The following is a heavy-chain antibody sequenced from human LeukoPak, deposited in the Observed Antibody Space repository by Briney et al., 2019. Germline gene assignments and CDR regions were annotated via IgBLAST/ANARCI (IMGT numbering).Heavy chain of an antibody. CDR3: ARDRGYYGSGSSPALYDY. Sequence: ASVKVSCKASGYTFTSYGISWVRQAPGQGLEWMGWISACNGNTNYAQKLQGRVTMTTDTSTSTAYMELRSLRSDDTAVYYCARDRGYYGSGSSPALYDYWGQGTLVTVSS. J-gene: IGHJ4*02. CDR2: ISACNGNT. V-gene: IGHV1-18*04. CDR1: GYTFTSYG. D-gene: IGHD3-10*01.